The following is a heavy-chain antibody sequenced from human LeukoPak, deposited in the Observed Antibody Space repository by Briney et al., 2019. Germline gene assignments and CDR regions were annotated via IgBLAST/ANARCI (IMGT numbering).Heavy chain of an antibody. CDR3: ARLSGSSIFDY. CDR1: GFTFSSYA. J-gene: IGHJ4*02. V-gene: IGHV3-30-3*01. Sequence: GGSLRLSCAASGFTFSSYAMHWVRQAPGKGLEWVAVISYDGSNKYYADSVKGRFTISRDNSKNTLYLQMNSLRAEDTAVYYCARLSGSSIFDYWGQGTLVTVSS. D-gene: IGHD1-26*01. CDR2: ISYDGSNK.